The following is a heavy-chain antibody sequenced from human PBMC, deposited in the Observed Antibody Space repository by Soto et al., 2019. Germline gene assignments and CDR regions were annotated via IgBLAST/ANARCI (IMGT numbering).Heavy chain of an antibody. Sequence: EVQLVESGGGLVQPGGSLRLSCAVSGFTVSGNYMIWIRQAPGKGLEWVSIIYSGGSTYYADSVKGRFTISRDNSKNTLYLQMNGLRAEDTAVYYCARDPIPQLEGRYYYYGMDVWGQGTTVTVSS. D-gene: IGHD6-13*01. CDR3: ARDPIPQLEGRYYYYGMDV. CDR2: IYSGGST. CDR1: GFTVSGNY. J-gene: IGHJ6*02. V-gene: IGHV3-66*01.